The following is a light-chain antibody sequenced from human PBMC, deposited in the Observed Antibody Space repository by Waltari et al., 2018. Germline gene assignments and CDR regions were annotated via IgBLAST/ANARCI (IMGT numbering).Light chain of an antibody. Sequence: EIVLTQSPATLPLSPGERATLSCRASQSVSSYLACYQQKPGQAPRLLIYDASNRATGIPARFRGSVSGTGFTLTIGSLAPEDLAVSYRQMRSYGSRAIGGGTRVECK. CDR1: QSVSSY. CDR2: DAS. V-gene: IGKV3-11*01. CDR3: QMRSYGSRA. J-gene: IGKJ4*01.